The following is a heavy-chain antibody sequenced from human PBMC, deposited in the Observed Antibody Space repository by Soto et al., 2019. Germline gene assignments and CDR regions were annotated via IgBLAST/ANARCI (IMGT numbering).Heavy chain of an antibody. J-gene: IGHJ2*01. D-gene: IGHD3-16*01. V-gene: IGHV3-30*03. Sequence: PGGSLRLSCAASGFTFSNSVMHWVRQAPGKGLEWVAVISYDGKQTYYADSVKGRFTISKDKSKRTLFLQMNSLRVDDTAVYYCARDGWGSNWYLDLWGRGTLVTVSS. CDR2: ISYDGKQT. CDR1: GFTFSNSV. CDR3: ARDGWGSNWYLDL.